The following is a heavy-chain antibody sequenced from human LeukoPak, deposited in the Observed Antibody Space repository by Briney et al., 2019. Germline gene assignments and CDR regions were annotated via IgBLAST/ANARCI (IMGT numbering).Heavy chain of an antibody. CDR3: ARDIVVVPAAGFDP. V-gene: IGHV3-23*01. CDR2: ISGSGGST. CDR1: GFTFSSYA. J-gene: IGHJ5*02. Sequence: GGSLRLSCAASGFTFSSYAMSWVRQAPGKGLEWVSAISGSGGSTYYADSVKGRFTTSRDNSKNTLYLQMNSLRAGDTAVYYCARDIVVVPAAGFDPWGQGTLVTVSS. D-gene: IGHD2-2*01.